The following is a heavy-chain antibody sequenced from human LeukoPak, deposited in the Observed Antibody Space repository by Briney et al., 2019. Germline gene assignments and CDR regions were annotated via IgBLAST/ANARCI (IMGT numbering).Heavy chain of an antibody. CDR3: AKYGPQDSGSSHFDY. V-gene: IGHV3-23*01. Sequence: GGALRLSCAASGFTFSSYAMSWVRQAPGKGLEWVSAIRDSGSSTHYADSVKGRFTTSRDNSKNMLFLQMNSLRAEDTAIYYCAKYGPQDSGSSHFDYWGQGALVTVSS. CDR1: GFTFSSYA. CDR2: IRDSGSST. D-gene: IGHD1-26*01. J-gene: IGHJ4*02.